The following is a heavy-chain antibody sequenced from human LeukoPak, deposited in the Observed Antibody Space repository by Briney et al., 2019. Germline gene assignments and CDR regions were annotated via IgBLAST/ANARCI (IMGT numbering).Heavy chain of an antibody. J-gene: IGHJ4*02. CDR2: IWYDGSNK. V-gene: IGHV3-33*08. CDR1: AFSISPFC. CDR3: ARDRTIYFDQ. D-gene: IGHD3-3*01. Sequence: PGGSLRLSCAASAFSISPFCMSWVRQAPGKGLEWVAVIWYDGSNKYYADSVKGRFIISRDNSKNTLSLQMNSLRAEDTAVYYCARDRTIYFDQWGQGILVTVSS.